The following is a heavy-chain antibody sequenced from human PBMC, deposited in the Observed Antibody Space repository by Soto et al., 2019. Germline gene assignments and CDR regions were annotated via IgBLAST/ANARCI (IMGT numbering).Heavy chain of an antibody. D-gene: IGHD3-3*02. CDR3: AKTPLIESLAPFEY. J-gene: IGHJ4*02. Sequence: SWVRQAPGKGLEWVSALSGSGGSTYYADSVKGRCTISRDNSTNTLYLQMNSLRAEDTAVYDCAKTPLIESLAPFEYSGQ. V-gene: IGHV3-23*01. CDR2: LSGSGGST.